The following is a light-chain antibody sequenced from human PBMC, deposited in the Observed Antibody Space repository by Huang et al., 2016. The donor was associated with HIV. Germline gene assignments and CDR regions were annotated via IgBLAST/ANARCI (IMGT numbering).Light chain of an antibody. CDR3: QQYNNWPLT. V-gene: IGKV3-15*01. J-gene: IGKJ4*01. Sequence: EIVMTQSPATLSVSPGERATLSCRASQSVSRNLAWYQQKPGQAPRLLIYGASTRATGIPARCSGSGSGTEFTLTISSRQSEDFAVYYCQQYNNWPLTFGGGTKVEIK. CDR1: QSVSRN. CDR2: GAS.